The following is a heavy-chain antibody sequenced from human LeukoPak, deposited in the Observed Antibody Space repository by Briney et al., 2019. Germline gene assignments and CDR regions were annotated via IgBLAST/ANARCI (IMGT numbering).Heavy chain of an antibody. D-gene: IGHD3-10*01. CDR1: GGSISSYY. Sequence: SETLSLTCTVSGGSISSYYWSWIRQPPGKGLEWIGYISYSGSTNYNPSLKSRVTISVDMSKNQFSLKLSSVTAADTAVYYCARHYYSSGSHYSRSYYYGMDVRGQGTSVTVS. CDR2: ISYSGST. V-gene: IGHV4-59*08. CDR3: ARHYYSSGSHYSRSYYYGMDV. J-gene: IGHJ6*02.